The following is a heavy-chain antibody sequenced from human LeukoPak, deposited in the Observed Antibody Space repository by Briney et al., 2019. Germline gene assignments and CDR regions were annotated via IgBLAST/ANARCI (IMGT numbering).Heavy chain of an antibody. CDR2: INPNSGGT. CDR1: GYTFTGYY. Sequence: SVKVSCKASGYTFTGYYMHWVRQAPGQGLEWMGWINPNSGGTNYAQKFQGRVTMTRDTSISTAYMELSRLRSDDTAVYYYAREYCSGGSCTDAFDIWGQGTMVTVSS. CDR3: AREYCSGGSCTDAFDI. V-gene: IGHV1-2*02. J-gene: IGHJ3*02. D-gene: IGHD2-15*01.